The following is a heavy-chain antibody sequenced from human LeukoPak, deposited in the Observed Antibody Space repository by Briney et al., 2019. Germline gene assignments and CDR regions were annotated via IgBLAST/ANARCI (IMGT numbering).Heavy chain of an antibody. V-gene: IGHV4-61*02. CDR3: ARVKYRSSWYEGDWFDP. Sequence: PSETLSLTCSVSGDSISSGSYYWSWIRQPAGKGLEWIGRIYTSGSTNYIPSLKSRLTISVDTSKNQFSLRLSSVTAADTAVYYCARVKYRSSWYEGDWFDPWGQGTLVTVSS. CDR2: IYTSGST. J-gene: IGHJ5*02. D-gene: IGHD6-13*01. CDR1: GDSISSGSYY.